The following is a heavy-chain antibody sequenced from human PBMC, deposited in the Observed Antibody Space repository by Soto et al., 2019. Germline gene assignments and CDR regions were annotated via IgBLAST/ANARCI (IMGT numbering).Heavy chain of an antibody. V-gene: IGHV4-39*01. D-gene: IGHD2-2*01. CDR3: ARLYCSSTTSCYIWEFYFDY. Sequence: TSETLSLTCTVSGGSISSNSYYWGWIRQPPGKGLEWIGSIYYSGNTYYNPSLKSRVTISVDTSRNQFSLKLSSVTAADTAVYFCARLYCSSTTSCYIWEFYFDYWGQGTLVTVSS. J-gene: IGHJ4*02. CDR1: GGSISSNSYY. CDR2: IYYSGNT.